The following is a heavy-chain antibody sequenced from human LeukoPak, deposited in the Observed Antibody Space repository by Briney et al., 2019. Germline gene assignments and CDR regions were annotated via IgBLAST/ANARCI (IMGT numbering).Heavy chain of an antibody. CDR3: ARDPDSSSWYDY. J-gene: IGHJ4*02. Sequence: TGGSLRLSCAASGFSFSTYSMNWVRQAPGKGLEWVSSISSSSRYTYYADSVKGRFTISRDNARNSLYLQMNSLRAEDTAVYYCARDPDSSSWYDYWGQGTLVTVSS. V-gene: IGHV3-21*01. D-gene: IGHD6-13*01. CDR2: ISSSSRYT. CDR1: GFSFSTYS.